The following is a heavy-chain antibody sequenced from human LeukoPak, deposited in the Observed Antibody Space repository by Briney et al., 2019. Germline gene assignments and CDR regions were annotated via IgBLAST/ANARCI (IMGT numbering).Heavy chain of an antibody. D-gene: IGHD2-15*01. CDR2: ISINSSYI. Sequence: GGSLRLSCAASGFSISSYSMNWVRNAPGKGKGWESSISINSSYITYVDSVKDRFTISRDNAKTSLYLQMNSLRAEDTAVYYCARDPPGYCSGGSCFRPLYWGQGTLVTVSS. J-gene: IGHJ4*02. CDR3: ARDPPGYCSGGSCFRPLY. V-gene: IGHV3-21*01. CDR1: GFSISSYS.